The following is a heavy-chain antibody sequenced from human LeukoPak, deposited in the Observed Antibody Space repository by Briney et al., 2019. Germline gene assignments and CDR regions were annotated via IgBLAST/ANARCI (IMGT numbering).Heavy chain of an antibody. CDR1: GGSISSGSYY. J-gene: IGHJ4*02. D-gene: IGHD3-22*01. V-gene: IGHV4-61*02. CDR2: IYTSGST. Sequence: SETLSLTCTVSGGSISSGSYYWSWIRQPAGKGLEWIGRIYTSGSTNYNPSLKSRVTMSVDTSKNQFSLKLSSVTAADTAVYYCARDSYDSSGYGYYFDYWGQGTLVTVSS. CDR3: ARDSYDSSGYGYYFDY.